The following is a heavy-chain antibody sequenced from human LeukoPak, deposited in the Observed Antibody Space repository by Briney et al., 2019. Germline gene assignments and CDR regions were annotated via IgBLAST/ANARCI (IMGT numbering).Heavy chain of an antibody. D-gene: IGHD1-26*01. Sequence: PGGSLRLSCAASGFTFSDYYMSWIRQAPGKGLEWVSYISSSGSTIYYADSVKGRFTISRDNAKNSLYLQMNSLRAEDTAVYYCAKDVLFSYGEYFDYWGQGTLVTVSS. CDR3: AKDVLFSYGEYFDY. J-gene: IGHJ4*02. V-gene: IGHV3-11*01. CDR1: GFTFSDYY. CDR2: ISSSGSTI.